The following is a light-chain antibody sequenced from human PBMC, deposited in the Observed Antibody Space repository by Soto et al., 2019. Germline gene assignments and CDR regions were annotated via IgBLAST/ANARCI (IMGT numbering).Light chain of an antibody. V-gene: IGKV1-17*01. J-gene: IGKJ1*01. CDR1: QGIRND. CDR3: LQHNSYPWT. Sequence: DIQMTQSPSSLSASVGDRVTITCRAGQGIRNDLAWYQQKPGRAPKRLIFDASSRHSGVPSRFSGSTSGTDFTLTIISLQPEDFATYFCLQHNSYPWTFGQGTKVDI. CDR2: DAS.